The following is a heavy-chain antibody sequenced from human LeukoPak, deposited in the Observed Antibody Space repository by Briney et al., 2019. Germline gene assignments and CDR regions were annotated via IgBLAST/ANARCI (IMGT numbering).Heavy chain of an antibody. V-gene: IGHV3-53*01. J-gene: IGHJ4*02. CDR2: IYSGGST. CDR1: GFTVSSNY. Sequence: GGSLRLSCVASGFTVSSNYMSWVRQAPGKGLEWVSVIYSGGSTYYADSVKGRFTISRDNSKNTLYLQMNSLRAEDTAVYYCAREASSGWLNYWGQGTLVTVSS. CDR3: AREASSGWLNY. D-gene: IGHD6-19*01.